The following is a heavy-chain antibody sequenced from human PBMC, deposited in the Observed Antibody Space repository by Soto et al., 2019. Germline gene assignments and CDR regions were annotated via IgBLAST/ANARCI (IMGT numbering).Heavy chain of an antibody. CDR3: ARRYYYDSSGLFWYFDL. D-gene: IGHD3-22*01. V-gene: IGHV4-39*01. CDR1: GGSISSSSYY. J-gene: IGHJ2*01. Sequence: SETLSLTCTVSGGSISSSSYYWGWIRQPPGKGLEWIGSIYYSGSTYYNPSLKSRVTISVDTSKNQFSLKLSSVTAADTAVYYCARRYYYDSSGLFWYFDLWGRGTLVTVSS. CDR2: IYYSGST.